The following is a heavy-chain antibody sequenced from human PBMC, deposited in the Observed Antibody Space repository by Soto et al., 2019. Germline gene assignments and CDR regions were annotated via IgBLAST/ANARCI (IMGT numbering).Heavy chain of an antibody. CDR3: ARTAAAGTTDY. CDR1: GGTFSSYT. D-gene: IGHD6-13*01. J-gene: IGHJ4*02. CDR2: IIPILGIA. Sequence: QVQLVQSGAEVKKPGSSVKFSCKASGGTFSSYTISWVRQAPGQGLEWMGRIIPILGIANYAQKFQGRVTITADKSTSTAYMELSSLRSEDTAVYYCARTAAAGTTDYWGQGTLVTVSS. V-gene: IGHV1-69*02.